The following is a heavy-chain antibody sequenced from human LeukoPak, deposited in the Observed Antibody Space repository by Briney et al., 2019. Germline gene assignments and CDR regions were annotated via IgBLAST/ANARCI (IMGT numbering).Heavy chain of an antibody. J-gene: IGHJ4*02. CDR1: AFTFSSYG. V-gene: IGHV3-30*02. CDR2: VRYDGSNK. Sequence: PGGSLRLSCAASAFTFSSYGMHWVRQAPGKGLEWVAFVRYDGSNKYYADSVKGRFTISGDNSKNTLYLQMNSLRAEDTAVYYCAKDFSGRGPSYGYYFDYWGQGTLVTVSS. D-gene: IGHD5-18*01. CDR3: AKDFSGRGPSYGYYFDY.